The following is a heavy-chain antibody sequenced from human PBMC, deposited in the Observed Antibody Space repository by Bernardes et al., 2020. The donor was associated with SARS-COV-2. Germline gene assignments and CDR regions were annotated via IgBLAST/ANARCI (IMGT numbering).Heavy chain of an antibody. CDR2: IYYSGST. Sequence: SETLSLTCTVSGGSISSGGYYWSWIRQHPGKGLEWIGYIYYSGSTYYNPSLKSRVTISVDTSKNQFSLKLSSVTAADTAVYYCARGIRILGVVDCMDVWGQGTTVTVSS. J-gene: IGHJ6*02. CDR1: GGSISSGGYY. V-gene: IGHV4-31*03. CDR3: ARGIRILGVVDCMDV. D-gene: IGHD3-3*01.